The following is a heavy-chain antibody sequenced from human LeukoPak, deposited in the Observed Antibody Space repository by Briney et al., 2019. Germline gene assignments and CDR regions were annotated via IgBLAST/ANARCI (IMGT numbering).Heavy chain of an antibody. V-gene: IGHV4-38-2*02. CDR1: GYSISSGYY. CDR3: ARARDDYINY. J-gene: IGHJ4*02. Sequence: PSETLSLTCTVSGYSISSGYYWGWIRQPPGKGLEWIGSIYHSGSTYYNPSLKSRVTISVDTSKNQFSLKLSSVTAADTAVYYCARARDDYINYWGQGTLVTVSS. CDR2: IYHSGST. D-gene: IGHD5-24*01.